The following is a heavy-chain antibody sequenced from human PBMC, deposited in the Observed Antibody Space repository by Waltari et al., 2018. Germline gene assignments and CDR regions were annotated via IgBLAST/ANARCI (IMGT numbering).Heavy chain of an antibody. J-gene: IGHJ4*02. Sequence: QVQLQESGPGLVKPSETLSLTCTVSGGSISSYYWSWIRQPPGKGLEWIGYIYYSGSTNDNPSLKSRVTISVDTSKNQFSLKLSSVTAADTAVYYCARDTGRRYYDSSGYLDYWGQGTLVTVSS. V-gene: IGHV4-59*01. D-gene: IGHD3-22*01. CDR3: ARDTGRRYYDSSGYLDY. CDR2: IYYSGST. CDR1: GGSISSYY.